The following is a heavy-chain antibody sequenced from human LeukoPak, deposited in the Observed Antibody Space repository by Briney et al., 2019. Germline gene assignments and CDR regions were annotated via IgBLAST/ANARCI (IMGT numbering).Heavy chain of an antibody. J-gene: IGHJ4*02. D-gene: IGHD3-10*01. Sequence: GGSPRLSCAASGFTFSSYSMNWVRQAPGKGLEWVSSISSSSSYIYYADSVKGRFTISRDNAKNSLYLQMNSLRAEDTAVYYCARGDGSGKGDYWGQGTLVTVSS. CDR1: GFTFSSYS. CDR3: ARGDGSGKGDY. CDR2: ISSSSSYI. V-gene: IGHV3-21*01.